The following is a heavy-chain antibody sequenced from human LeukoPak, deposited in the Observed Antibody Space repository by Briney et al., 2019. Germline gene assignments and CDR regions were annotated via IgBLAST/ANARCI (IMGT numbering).Heavy chain of an antibody. Sequence: GGSRRLSCAASGFTFSSYAMSWVRQAPGKGLEWVSGISGSGGSTYYADSVKGRLTISRDNSKNTLYLQMNSLRAEDTAVYYCAKGRYYGSGKWGYFEYWGQGTLVTVSS. D-gene: IGHD3-10*01. V-gene: IGHV3-23*01. CDR1: GFTFSSYA. J-gene: IGHJ4*02. CDR2: ISGSGGST. CDR3: AKGRYYGSGKWGYFEY.